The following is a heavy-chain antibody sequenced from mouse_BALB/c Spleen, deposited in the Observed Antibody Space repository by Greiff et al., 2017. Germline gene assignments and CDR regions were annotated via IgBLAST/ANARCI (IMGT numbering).Heavy chain of an antibody. CDR2: ISYSGST. Sequence: VQLKESGPSLVKPSQTLSLTCSVSGYSITSGYWNWIRKFPGNKLEYMGYISYSGSTSYNTSLKSRISHTRDTAKNQYYLLLNSVTTEDKATYYYERYVLRPYFDYWGQGTTLTVSS. V-gene: IGHV3-8*02. CDR1: GYSITSGY. D-gene: IGHD1-2*01. J-gene: IGHJ2*01. CDR3: ERYVLRPYFDY.